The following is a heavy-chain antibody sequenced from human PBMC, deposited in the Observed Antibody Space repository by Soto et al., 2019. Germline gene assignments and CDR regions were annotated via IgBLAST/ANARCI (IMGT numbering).Heavy chain of an antibody. CDR3: AREPTVDTSGYFYYFDL. CDR1: GGTFGSFV. D-gene: IGHD3-22*01. J-gene: IGHJ4*02. Sequence: QVQVVQSGAEVRRPGSSVTVSCKASGGTFGSFVINWVRQAPGQGLEWMGGITPVFGTPGYAQRFQGRVTITADESTETVYMELRGLRFGDTAVYYCAREPTVDTSGYFYYFDLWGPGTLVSVST. CDR2: ITPVFGTP. V-gene: IGHV1-69*01.